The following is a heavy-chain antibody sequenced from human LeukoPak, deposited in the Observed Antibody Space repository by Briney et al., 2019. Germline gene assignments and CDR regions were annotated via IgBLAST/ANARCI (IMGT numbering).Heavy chain of an antibody. V-gene: IGHV3-64D*09. CDR3: VKPYDY. Sequence: QPGGSLRLSCSVSGXTFSSNTMHWVRQAPGKGLEYVSAISSHGGTTYYSDSVKGRFTVSRDNSKNTLYLQMTSLRAEDTAVYYCVKPYDYWGQGTLVTVSS. J-gene: IGHJ4*02. CDR1: GXTFSSNT. CDR2: ISSHGGTT.